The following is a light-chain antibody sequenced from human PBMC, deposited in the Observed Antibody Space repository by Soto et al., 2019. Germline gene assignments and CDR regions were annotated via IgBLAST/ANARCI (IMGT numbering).Light chain of an antibody. V-gene: IGKV1-39*01. Sequence: DIQMTQSPSSLSASVGDRVTITCRASQSISSYLNWYQQKPGKAPKLLIYAASRLQSGVPSRFSVSGSGTDFTLTISSLQPEDFATYYCQQSYRTPQTFGQGTKLEIK. CDR2: AAS. CDR1: QSISSY. CDR3: QQSYRTPQT. J-gene: IGKJ2*01.